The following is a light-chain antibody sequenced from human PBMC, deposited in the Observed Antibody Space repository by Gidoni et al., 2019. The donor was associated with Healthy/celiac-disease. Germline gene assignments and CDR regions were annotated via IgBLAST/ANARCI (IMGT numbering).Light chain of an antibody. CDR2: LGS. J-gene: IGKJ3*01. V-gene: IGKV2-28*01. CDR3: MQALQTPT. Sequence: DIVMTQSPLSLPVTPGEPASISCRSSQSLLHSNGYTYLDWYLQKPVQSPQLLIYLGSNRASGVPDRFSGSGAGTDFTLKIIRVEAEDVGVYYCMQALQTPTFGPGTKVDIK. CDR1: QSLLHSNGYTY.